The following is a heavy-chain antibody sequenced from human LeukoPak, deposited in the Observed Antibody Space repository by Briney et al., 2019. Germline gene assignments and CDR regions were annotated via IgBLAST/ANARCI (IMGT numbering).Heavy chain of an antibody. V-gene: IGHV4-39*02. Sequence: SETLPLTCTVSGGSISSSSYYWGWIRQPPGKGLEWIGSIYYSGSPYYNPSLKSRVTISVDTSKNQFSLKLSSVTAADTAVYYCARDNFDYDSSNGYFDYWGQGTLVTVSS. CDR3: ARDNFDYDSSNGYFDY. D-gene: IGHD3-22*01. J-gene: IGHJ4*02. CDR2: IYYSGSP. CDR1: GGSISSSSYY.